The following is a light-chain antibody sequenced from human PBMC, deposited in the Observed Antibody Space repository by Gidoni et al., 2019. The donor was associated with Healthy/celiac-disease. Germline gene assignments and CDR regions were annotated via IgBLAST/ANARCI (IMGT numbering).Light chain of an antibody. Sequence: DIQMTQSPSSLSASVGDRVTITCRASQSISSYLNWYQQKPGKAPTLLIYAASSLQSGVPSRFSGSGSGTDFTLPISSLQPEDFATYYCQQSYSTPFTFGPGTKVDIK. CDR3: QQSYSTPFT. CDR1: QSISSY. CDR2: AAS. V-gene: IGKV1-39*01. J-gene: IGKJ3*01.